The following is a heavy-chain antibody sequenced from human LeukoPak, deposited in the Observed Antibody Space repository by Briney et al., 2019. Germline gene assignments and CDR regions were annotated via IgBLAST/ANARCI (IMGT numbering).Heavy chain of an antibody. D-gene: IGHD6-13*01. Sequence: SQTLSLTCTVSGGSISSGSYYWSWIRQPAGKGLEWIGRIYTSGSTNYNPSLKSRVTISVDTSKNQFSLKLSSVTAADTAVYYCAKAVQAAAGTWGQGTLVTVSS. CDR1: GGSISSGSYY. CDR2: IYTSGST. J-gene: IGHJ5*02. V-gene: IGHV4-61*02. CDR3: AKAVQAAAGT.